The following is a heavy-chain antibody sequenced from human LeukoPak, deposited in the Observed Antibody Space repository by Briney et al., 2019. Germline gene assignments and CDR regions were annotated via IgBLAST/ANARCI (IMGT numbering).Heavy chain of an antibody. CDR1: GFTFDDYA. J-gene: IGHJ4*02. D-gene: IGHD6-19*01. CDR3: AKDSSIAVAGTSYYFDY. Sequence: PGRSLRLSCAASGFTFDDYAMHWVRQAPGKGLEWVSGISWNSGSIGYADSVKGRFIISRDNAKNSLYLQMNSLRAEDTALYYCAKDSSIAVAGTSYYFDYWGQGTLVTVSS. V-gene: IGHV3-9*01. CDR2: ISWNSGSI.